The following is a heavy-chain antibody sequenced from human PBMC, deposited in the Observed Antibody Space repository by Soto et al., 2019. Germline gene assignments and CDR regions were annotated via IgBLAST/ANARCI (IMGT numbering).Heavy chain of an antibody. CDR1: GYSVTSYW. CDR2: IYPGDSDT. J-gene: IGHJ3*02. D-gene: IGHD3-16*02. V-gene: IGHV5-51*01. Sequence: GESLKISCKGSGYSVTSYWIGWVRQMPGKGLEWMGIIYPGDSDTRYSPSFQGQVTISADKSISTAYLQWSSLKASDTAMYYCASGSLGELSLYRWKGAFDIWGQGTMVTVSS. CDR3: ASGSLGELSLYRWKGAFDI.